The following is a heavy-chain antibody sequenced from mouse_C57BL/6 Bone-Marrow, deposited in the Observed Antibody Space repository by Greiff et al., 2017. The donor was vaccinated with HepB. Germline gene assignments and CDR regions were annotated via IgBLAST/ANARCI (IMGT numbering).Heavy chain of an antibody. CDR2: ISNGGGST. Sequence: EVMLVESGGGLVQPGGSLKLSCAASGFTFSDYYMYWVRQTPEKRLEWVAYISNGGGSTYYPDTVKGRFTISRDNAKNTLYLQMSRLKSEDTAMYYCARHRDSNYDYAMDYWGQGTSVTVSS. V-gene: IGHV5-12*01. CDR1: GFTFSDYY. J-gene: IGHJ4*01. CDR3: ARHRDSNYDYAMDY. D-gene: IGHD2-5*01.